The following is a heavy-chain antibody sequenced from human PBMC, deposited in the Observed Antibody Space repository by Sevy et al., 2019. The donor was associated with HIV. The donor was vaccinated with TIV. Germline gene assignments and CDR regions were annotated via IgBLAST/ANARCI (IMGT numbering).Heavy chain of an antibody. CDR1: GFNFSIYG. D-gene: IGHD4-17*01. J-gene: IGHJ4*02. Sequence: GGSLRLSCAASGFNFSIYGMHWVRQAPGKGLEWVALIWYDGTNKYHRDSVKGRFTISRDNSKNTLFLQMNSLRAEDTALYYCVRWREYGNFDFWGQGILVTVSS. V-gene: IGHV3-33*01. CDR2: IWYDGTNK. CDR3: VRWREYGNFDF.